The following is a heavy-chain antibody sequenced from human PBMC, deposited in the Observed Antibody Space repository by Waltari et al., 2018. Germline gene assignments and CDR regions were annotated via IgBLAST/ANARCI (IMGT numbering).Heavy chain of an antibody. Sequence: VQLVESGGGLIQHGGSLRLSCAASGLPVSSYGLHWVRQAPGKGLEWVAVIWYDGSNKYYADSVKGRFTISRDNSKNTLYLQMNSLRAEDTAVYYCARDSSDYADYWGQGTLVTVSS. CDR3: ARDSSDYADY. J-gene: IGHJ4*02. D-gene: IGHD4-17*01. CDR1: GLPVSSYG. V-gene: IGHV3-33*08. CDR2: IWYDGSNK.